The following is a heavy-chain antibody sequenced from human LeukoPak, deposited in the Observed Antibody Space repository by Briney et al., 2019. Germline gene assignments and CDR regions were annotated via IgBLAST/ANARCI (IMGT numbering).Heavy chain of an antibody. CDR3: ARGGGVWQWLVPYYFDY. J-gene: IGHJ4*02. Sequence: PGGSLRLSCAASGFTFSSYAMSWVRQAPGKGLEWVALIWSDGSKEYYIDSVKGRFTISRDNSKNTLYLQMNSLRAEDTAVYYCARGGGVWQWLVPYYFDYWGQGTLVTVSS. CDR2: IWSDGSKE. D-gene: IGHD6-19*01. CDR1: GFTFSSYA. V-gene: IGHV3-33*08.